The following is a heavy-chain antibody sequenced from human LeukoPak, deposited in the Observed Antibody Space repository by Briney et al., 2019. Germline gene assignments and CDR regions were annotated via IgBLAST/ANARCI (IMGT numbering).Heavy chain of an antibody. J-gene: IGHJ4*02. Sequence: GGSLRLSCAVSGFAFGSEAMSWVRQSPGKGLEWVASISSSGSYKYYADSVEGRFTISRDNAKDSLFLQMDSLRVEDTAVYFCARELGNGDTYANVPLGHWGQGTLVIVSS. D-gene: IGHD5-18*01. CDR3: ARELGNGDTYANVPLGH. V-gene: IGHV3-21*01. CDR1: GFAFGSEA. CDR2: ISSSGSYK.